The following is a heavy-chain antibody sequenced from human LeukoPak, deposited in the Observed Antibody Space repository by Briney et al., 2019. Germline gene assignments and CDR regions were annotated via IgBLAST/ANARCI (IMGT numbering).Heavy chain of an antibody. D-gene: IGHD2-15*01. Sequence: ETLSLTCTVSGGSISSSSYYWGWIRQPPGKGLEWFGSIYYSGSTYYNPSLKSRVTISVDTSKNQLSLKLSSVTAADTAVYYCARGSGYCSGGSCYSSGPDYWGQGTLVTVSS. J-gene: IGHJ4*02. V-gene: IGHV4-39*07. CDR2: IYYSGST. CDR3: ARGSGYCSGGSCYSSGPDY. CDR1: GGSISSSSYY.